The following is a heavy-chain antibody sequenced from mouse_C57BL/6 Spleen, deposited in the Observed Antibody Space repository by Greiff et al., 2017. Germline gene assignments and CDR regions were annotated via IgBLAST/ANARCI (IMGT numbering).Heavy chain of an antibody. CDR2: IHPSDSDT. J-gene: IGHJ2*01. CDR3: AIFYSSSYDLDY. CDR1: GYTFTSYW. Sequence: QVQLQQPGAELVKPGASVKVSCKASGYTFTSYWMHWVKQRPGPGLEWIGRIHPSDSDTNYNQKFKDKATLTVDKSSSTAYMQLSSLTSEDSAVYYCAIFYSSSYDLDYWGQGTTLTVSS. V-gene: IGHV1-74*01. D-gene: IGHD1-1*01.